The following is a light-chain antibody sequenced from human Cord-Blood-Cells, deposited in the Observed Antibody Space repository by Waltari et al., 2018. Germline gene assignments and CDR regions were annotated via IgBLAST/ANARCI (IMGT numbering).Light chain of an antibody. Sequence: QSALTQPASVYGSPGQSITIACTGTSSAVGGYNYFSWYQQHPGKAPKLMIYDVSNRPSGVSNRFSGSNSGNTASLTISGLQAEDEADYYCSSYTSSSTWVFGGGTKLTVL. J-gene: IGLJ3*02. CDR1: SSAVGGYNY. CDR2: DVS. V-gene: IGLV2-14*01. CDR3: SSYTSSSTWV.